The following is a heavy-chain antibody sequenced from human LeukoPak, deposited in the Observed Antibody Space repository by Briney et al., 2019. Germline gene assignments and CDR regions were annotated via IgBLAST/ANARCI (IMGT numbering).Heavy chain of an antibody. J-gene: IGHJ4*02. CDR2: ISSGSSTI. V-gene: IGHV3-48*01. D-gene: IGHD4-23*01. CDR3: ARGRPHGNDY. CDR1: GFTFSSYN. Sequence: GGSLRLSCAASGFTFSSYNMNWARRAPGKGLEWVSYISSGSSTIYYADSVKGRFTISRDNAKNSLYLQMNSLRVEDTAVYYCARGRPHGNDYWGQGTLVTVSS.